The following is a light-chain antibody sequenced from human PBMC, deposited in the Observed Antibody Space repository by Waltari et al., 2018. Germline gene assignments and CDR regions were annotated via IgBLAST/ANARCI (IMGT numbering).Light chain of an antibody. CDR1: QSISNN. CDR2: GAS. V-gene: IGKV1-39*01. Sequence: DIQMTQSPSSLSASVGDRVTITCRASQSISNNLNWYQQKPGEAPKLLIYGASRLQSGGPSRFSGSRSGTDFALTISSLQPEDFATYYCQQSYSTLPFTFGPGTEVDFK. CDR3: QQSYSTLPFT. J-gene: IGKJ3*01.